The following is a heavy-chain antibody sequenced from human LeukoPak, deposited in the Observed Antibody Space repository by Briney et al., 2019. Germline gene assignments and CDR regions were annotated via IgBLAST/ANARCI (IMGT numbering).Heavy chain of an antibody. CDR2: INPDTGGT. J-gene: IGHJ4*02. Sequence: GASVKVSCKASGYTFTGYFIQWMRQAPGQGLEWMGRINPDTGGTNYAQKFQGGVTMTRDTSISTVYLDLNSLTSDDTAVYYCARDKWDLLPVYWGQGTLVTVSS. D-gene: IGHD1-26*01. V-gene: IGHV1-2*06. CDR3: ARDKWDLLPVY. CDR1: GYTFTGYF.